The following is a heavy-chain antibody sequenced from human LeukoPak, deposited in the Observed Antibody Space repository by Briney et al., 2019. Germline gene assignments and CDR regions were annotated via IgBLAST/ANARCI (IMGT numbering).Heavy chain of an antibody. CDR1: GYTFSSYG. J-gene: IGHJ3*02. CDR2: ISANNGNT. D-gene: IGHD1-26*01. V-gene: IGHV1-18*01. CDR3: ASAGATTNDAFDI. Sequence: ASVKVSCKASGYTFSSYGVIWVRQAPGQGLEWMGYISANNGNTNYAPNLQDRVTMTTATSTSTAYMELRSLRSDDTAVYYCASAGATTNDAFDIWGQGTMVTVSS.